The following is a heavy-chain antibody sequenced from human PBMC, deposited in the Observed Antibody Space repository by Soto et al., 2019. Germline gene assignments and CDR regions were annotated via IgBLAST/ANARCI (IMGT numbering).Heavy chain of an antibody. CDR1: GFTFSSYG. CDR2: ISYDGSNK. D-gene: IGHD4-17*01. J-gene: IGHJ6*02. Sequence: PGGSLRLSCAASGFTFSSYGMHWVRQAPGKGLEWVAVISYDGSNKYYADSVKGRFTISRDNSKNTLYLQMNSLRVEDTAVYYCAKVHDYGDYYYGMDVWGQGTTVTVSS. V-gene: IGHV3-30*18. CDR3: AKVHDYGDYYYGMDV.